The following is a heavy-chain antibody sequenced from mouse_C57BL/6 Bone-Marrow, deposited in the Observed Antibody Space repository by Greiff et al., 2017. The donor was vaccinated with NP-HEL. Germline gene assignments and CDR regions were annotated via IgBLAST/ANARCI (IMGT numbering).Heavy chain of an antibody. CDR3: ARYDYGSSFFAY. V-gene: IGHV1-63*01. Sequence: QVQLQQSGAELVRPGTSVKMSCKASGYTFTNYWIGWAKQRPGHGLEWIGDIYPGGGYTNYNEKFKGKATLTADKSSSTAYMQFSSLTSEDSAVYYCARYDYGSSFFAYWGQGTLVTVSA. D-gene: IGHD1-1*01. J-gene: IGHJ3*01. CDR1: GYTFTNYW. CDR2: IYPGGGYT.